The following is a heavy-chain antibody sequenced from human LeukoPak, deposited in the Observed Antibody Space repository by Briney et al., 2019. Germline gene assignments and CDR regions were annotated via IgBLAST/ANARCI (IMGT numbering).Heavy chain of an antibody. D-gene: IGHD5-18*01. Sequence: GPSVNVSCKDSLYTFTRYDINWVRQASGQGRECLGWMNPNSGNTGYAQKFQGRVTMTRNNSITTAYMELSSLRSEDTAVYYCARGSGYSYGYDAFDIWGQGTMVTVSS. CDR2: MNPNSGNT. CDR3: ARGSGYSYGYDAFDI. J-gene: IGHJ3*02. V-gene: IGHV1-8*01. CDR1: LYTFTRYD.